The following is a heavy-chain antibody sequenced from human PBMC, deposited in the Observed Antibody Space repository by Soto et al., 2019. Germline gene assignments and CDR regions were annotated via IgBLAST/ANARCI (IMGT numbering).Heavy chain of an antibody. V-gene: IGHV4-34*01. CDR2: INHSGST. CDR1: GGSFSGYY. Sequence: SETLSLTCAVYGGSFSGYYWSWIRQPPGKGLEWIGEINHSGSTNYNPSLKSRVTISVDTSKNQFSLKLSSVTAADTAVYYCARGKQLDPFDYWGQGTLVTVSS. D-gene: IGHD6-13*01. J-gene: IGHJ4*02. CDR3: ARGKQLDPFDY.